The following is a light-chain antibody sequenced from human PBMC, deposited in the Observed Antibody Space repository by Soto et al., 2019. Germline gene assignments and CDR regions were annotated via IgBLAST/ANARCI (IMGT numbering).Light chain of an antibody. J-gene: IGKJ1*01. CDR2: KAS. Sequence: DIQMNQSQSSLSASVGDRVTITCRASQTISSWLAWYQQKPGEAPKLLIYKASTLKSGVPSRFSGSGSGTEFTLTISSLQPDDFATYYCQHYNSYSEAFGQGTKVDI. CDR1: QTISSW. CDR3: QHYNSYSEA. V-gene: IGKV1-5*03.